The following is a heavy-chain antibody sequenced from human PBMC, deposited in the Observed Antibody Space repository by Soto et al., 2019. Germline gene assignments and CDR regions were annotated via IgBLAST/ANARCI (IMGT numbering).Heavy chain of an antibody. Sequence: QVQLVESGGGVVQPGGSLRLSCAVSGFTFSRYSMHWVRQAPGKGLEWVAMISGDESIKYYADSVKGRFTLSRDNSKNTLYLQMNSVRADDTAIYYCAQEHGSGWWNFDYWGQRTLVPVSS. V-gene: IGHV3-30*18. D-gene: IGHD6-19*01. J-gene: IGHJ4*02. CDR3: AQEHGSGWWNFDY. CDR1: GFTFSRYS. CDR2: ISGDESIK.